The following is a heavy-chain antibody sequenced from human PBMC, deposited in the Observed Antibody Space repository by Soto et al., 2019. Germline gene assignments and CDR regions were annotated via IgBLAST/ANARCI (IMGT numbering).Heavy chain of an antibody. Sequence: SGPTLVNPTQTLTLTCTFSGFSLSTSGMCVSWIRQPPGKALEWLALIDWDDVEYYSTSLKTRLTISNDTSKNQVVLTMTNMDPVDTATYYCARIRNTRGSGWYYFDYWGQGTLVTVSS. D-gene: IGHD6-19*01. CDR1: GFSLSTSGMC. CDR2: IDWDDVE. CDR3: ARIRNTRGSGWYYFDY. V-gene: IGHV2-70*01. J-gene: IGHJ4*02.